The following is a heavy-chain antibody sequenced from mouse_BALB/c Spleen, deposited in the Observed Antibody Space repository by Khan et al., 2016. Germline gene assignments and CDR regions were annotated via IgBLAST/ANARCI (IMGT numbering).Heavy chain of an antibody. Sequence: QVRLQQSGAELARPGASVKLSCKASGYTFTSYWMQWVKQRPGQGLEWIGAIYPGDGDTRYTQKFKGKATLTADKSSSTAYMQLSSLAAEDSAVYYCARLAARATGFAYGGQGTLVTVSA. J-gene: IGHJ3*01. D-gene: IGHD3-1*01. V-gene: IGHV1-87*01. CDR2: IYPGDGDT. CDR3: ARLAARATGFAY. CDR1: GYTFTSYW.